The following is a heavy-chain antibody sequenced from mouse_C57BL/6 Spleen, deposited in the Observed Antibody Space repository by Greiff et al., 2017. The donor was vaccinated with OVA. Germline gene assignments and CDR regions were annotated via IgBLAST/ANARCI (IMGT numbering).Heavy chain of an antibody. D-gene: IGHD1-1*02. CDR3: TREGGSYRAMDY. V-gene: IGHV5-9-1*02. CDR1: GFTFSSYA. CDR2: ISSGGDYI. J-gene: IGHJ4*01. Sequence: EVMLVESGEGLVKPGGSLKLSCAASGFTFSSYAMSWVRQTPEKRLEWVAYISSGGDYIYYADTVKGRFTISRDNARNTLYLQMSSLKSEDTAMYYCTREGGSYRAMDYWGQGTSVTVSS.